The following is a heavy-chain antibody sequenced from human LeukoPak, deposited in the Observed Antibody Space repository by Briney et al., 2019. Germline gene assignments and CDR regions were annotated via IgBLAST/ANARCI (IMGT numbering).Heavy chain of an antibody. J-gene: IGHJ3*02. CDR1: GYTLTELS. D-gene: IGHD3-22*01. Sequence: ASVKVSCKVSGYTLTELSMHWVRQAPGKGLEWMGGFDPEDGETIYAQKFQGRVTMTEDTSTDTAYMELSSLRSEDTAVYYCARDRLYYYDSSGYYPAFDIWGQGTMVTVSS. CDR3: ARDRLYYYDSSGYYPAFDI. V-gene: IGHV1-24*01. CDR2: FDPEDGET.